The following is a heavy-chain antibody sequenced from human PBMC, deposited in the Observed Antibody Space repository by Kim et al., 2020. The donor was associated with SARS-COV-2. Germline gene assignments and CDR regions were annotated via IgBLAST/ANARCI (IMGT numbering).Heavy chain of an antibody. CDR2: ISGSGGKT. J-gene: IGHJ4*02. CDR3: AKALYDTSGYYYPY. D-gene: IGHD3-22*01. V-gene: IGHV3-23*01. CDR1: GFTFSSYV. Sequence: GGSLRLSCAASGFTFSSYVMSWVRQAPGKGLEWVSVISGSGGKTYYADSVKGRFTISRDNSKNTLNLQMNSLRAEDTAVYYCAKALYDTSGYYYPYWGQGTLVTVSS.